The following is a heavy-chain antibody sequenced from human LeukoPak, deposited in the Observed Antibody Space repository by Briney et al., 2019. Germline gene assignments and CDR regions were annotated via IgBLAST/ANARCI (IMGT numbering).Heavy chain of an antibody. D-gene: IGHD4-23*01. Sequence: AASVKVSCKASGGTFSSYAISWVRQAPGQGLEWMGGIIPIFGTANYAQKFQGRVTITTDESTSTAYMELSSLRSEDTAVYYCARCSYGGNCTHAFDIWGQATMVTVSS. CDR1: GGTFSSYA. CDR2: IIPIFGTA. V-gene: IGHV1-69*05. J-gene: IGHJ3*02. CDR3: ARCSYGGNCTHAFDI.